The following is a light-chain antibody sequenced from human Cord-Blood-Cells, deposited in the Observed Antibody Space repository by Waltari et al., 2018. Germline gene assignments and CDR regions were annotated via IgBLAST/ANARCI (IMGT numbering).Light chain of an antibody. V-gene: IGLV3-21*04. Sequence: SYVLTQPPSVSVAPGKTARITCGGNNIGSKSVHWYQQKPGQAPVLVIYYDSDRHSGIPDRFSGSNSGNTATLTISSVEAGDEADDYCQVWDSSSDHPVFGGGTKLTVL. J-gene: IGLJ3*02. CDR3: QVWDSSSDHPV. CDR1: NIGSKS. CDR2: YDS.